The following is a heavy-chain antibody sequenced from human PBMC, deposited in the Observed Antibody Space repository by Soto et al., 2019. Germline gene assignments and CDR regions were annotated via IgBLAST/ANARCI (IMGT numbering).Heavy chain of an antibody. CDR1: GYTFTTYS. Sequence: ASVQVSCKASGYTFTTYSMHWVRQAPGQRLEWMGWIHAGNGNTEHSQKFQGRVTITRDTSASTAYLELGSLRSEDTAVYYCARAACSSTSCYKYFARGMGVWGQGTAVTVSS. D-gene: IGHD2-2*01. J-gene: IGHJ6*02. CDR3: ARAACSSTSCYKYFARGMGV. V-gene: IGHV1-3*01. CDR2: IHAGNGNT.